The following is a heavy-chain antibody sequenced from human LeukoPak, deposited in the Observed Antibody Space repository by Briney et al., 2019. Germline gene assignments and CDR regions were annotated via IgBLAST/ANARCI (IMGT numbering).Heavy chain of an antibody. CDR3: AKGTGIAVAVFQH. Sequence: GGSLRLSCAASGFTFSSYAMSWVRQAPGKGLEWVSAISGSGGSTYYADSVKGRFTISRDNAKSSLYLQMNSLRAEDTALYYCAKGTGIAVAVFQHWGQGTLVTVSS. V-gene: IGHV3-23*01. CDR1: GFTFSSYA. CDR2: ISGSGGST. J-gene: IGHJ1*01. D-gene: IGHD6-19*01.